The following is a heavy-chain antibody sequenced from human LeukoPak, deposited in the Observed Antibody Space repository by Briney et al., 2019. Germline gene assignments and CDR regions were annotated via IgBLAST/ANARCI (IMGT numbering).Heavy chain of an antibody. V-gene: IGHV3-30*02. Sequence: GGSLRLSCAASGFTFSSYGMHWVRQAPGKGLEWVAFIRYDGSNKYYADSVKGRFTISRDNSKNTLYLQMNGLRAEDTAVYYCAKWGHSSGYLYYFDYWGQGTLVTVSS. CDR1: GFTFSSYG. D-gene: IGHD3-22*01. CDR2: IRYDGSNK. CDR3: AKWGHSSGYLYYFDY. J-gene: IGHJ4*02.